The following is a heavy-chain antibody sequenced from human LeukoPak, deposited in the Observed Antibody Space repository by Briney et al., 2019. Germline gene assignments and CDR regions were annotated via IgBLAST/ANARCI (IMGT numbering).Heavy chain of an antibody. J-gene: IGHJ4*02. CDR2: ISAYNGNT. V-gene: IGHV1-18*01. D-gene: IGHD3-3*01. CDR1: GYTFTSYG. Sequence: GASVKVSCKASGYTFTSYGISWVRQAPGQGLEWMGWISAYNGNTNYAQKLQGRVTMTTDTSTSTAYMELRSLRSDDTAVCYCAREGRLKYYDFWSGYSVLGSAGEIDYWGQGTLVTVSS. CDR3: AREGRLKYYDFWSGYSVLGSAGEIDY.